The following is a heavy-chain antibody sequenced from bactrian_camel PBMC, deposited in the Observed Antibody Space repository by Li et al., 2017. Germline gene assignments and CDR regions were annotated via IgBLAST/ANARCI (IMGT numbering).Heavy chain of an antibody. CDR1: GYTFNTYS. CDR3: ATRAEDYCASGGYLY. J-gene: IGHJ4*01. CDR2: IDTYGST. Sequence: HVQLVESGGGSALAGGSVRLSCAASGYTFNTYSWFRQAPGKEREWVSCIDTYGSTIYSDSMKGRFTISADNNRNSLYLQMNSLKPEDSGLYYCATRAEDYCASGGYLYWGQGTQVTVS. V-gene: IGHV3S26*01. D-gene: IGHD3*01.